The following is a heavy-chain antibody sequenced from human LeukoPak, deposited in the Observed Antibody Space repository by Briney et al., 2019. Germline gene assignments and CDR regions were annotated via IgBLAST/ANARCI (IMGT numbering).Heavy chain of an antibody. Sequence: HGESLKISCKGSGYSFTSYWIGWVRQMPGKGLEWMGTIYPGDSDTRYSPSFQGQVTISADKSISTAYLQWSSLKASDTAMYYCARQPYYYDMGTYAFDIWGQGTMVAVSS. CDR1: GYSFTSYW. V-gene: IGHV5-51*01. CDR3: ARQPYYYDMGTYAFDI. CDR2: IYPGDSDT. D-gene: IGHD3-22*01. J-gene: IGHJ3*02.